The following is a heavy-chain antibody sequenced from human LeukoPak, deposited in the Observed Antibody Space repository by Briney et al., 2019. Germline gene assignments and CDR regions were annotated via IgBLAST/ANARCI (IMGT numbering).Heavy chain of an antibody. D-gene: IGHD6-19*01. J-gene: IGHJ4*02. V-gene: IGHV3-30*18. Sequence: GRSLRLSCAASGFTFSTYGMHWVRQAPGKGLEWVAVISDDESIKYYADSVQGRFTISRDNYQNTAYLQMNSLRAEDTAVYYCAKTTTGYSSGRYPGWPVDYWGQGTLVTVSS. CDR3: AKTTTGYSSGRYPGWPVDY. CDR1: GFTFSTYG. CDR2: ISDDESIK.